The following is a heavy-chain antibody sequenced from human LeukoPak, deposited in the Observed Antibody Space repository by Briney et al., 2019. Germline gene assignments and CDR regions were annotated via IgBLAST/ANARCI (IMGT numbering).Heavy chain of an antibody. D-gene: IGHD6-19*01. J-gene: IGHJ5*02. CDR1: GFTFSSYA. CDR3: AKVGVAGGYYWFDP. V-gene: IGHV3-23*01. Sequence: GGSLRLSWAASGFTFSSYAVSWVRQAPGKGLEWVSAITGSGGYTYYADSVKGRFTISRDNSKNTLYLQMNSLRAEDTAIYYCAKVGVAGGYYWFDPWGQGTLVTVSS. CDR2: ITGSGGYT.